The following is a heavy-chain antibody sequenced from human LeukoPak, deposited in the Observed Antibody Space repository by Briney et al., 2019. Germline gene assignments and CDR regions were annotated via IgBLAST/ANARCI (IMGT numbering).Heavy chain of an antibody. J-gene: IGHJ4*02. D-gene: IGHD3-22*01. CDR3: ARSGFGSSGYYGGDY. CDR1: GYTFTSYY. Sequence: ASVKVSCKASGYTFTSYYMHWVRQAPGQGLEWMGIINPSGGSTSYAQKFQGRVTMTRNTSISTAYMELSSLRSEDTAVYYCARSGFGSSGYYGGDYWGQGTLVTVSS. V-gene: IGHV1-46*01. CDR2: INPSGGST.